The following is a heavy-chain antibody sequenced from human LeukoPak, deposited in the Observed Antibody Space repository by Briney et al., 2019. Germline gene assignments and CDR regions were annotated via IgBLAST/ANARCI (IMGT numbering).Heavy chain of an antibody. CDR3: VSRDYPADY. J-gene: IGHJ4*02. D-gene: IGHD5-24*01. Sequence: GGSLRLSCAASGFTFSSYSMNWVRQAPGKGLVWVSRINRDGSSTNYADSVKGRFTISRDNAKNTLYLQMKSLRAEDTAVYYCVSRDYPADYWGQGTLVTVSS. CDR2: INRDGSST. CDR1: GFTFSSYS. V-gene: IGHV3-74*01.